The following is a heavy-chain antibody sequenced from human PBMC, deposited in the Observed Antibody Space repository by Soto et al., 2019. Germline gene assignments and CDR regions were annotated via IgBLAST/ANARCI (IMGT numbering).Heavy chain of an antibody. V-gene: IGHV4-59*12. D-gene: IGHD2-2*01. CDR1: GGCISSYY. CDR3: AISTQPHLYDY. Sequence: ETLSLTCTVSGGCISSYYWSWIRQPPGKGLEWIGYIYYSGSTNYNPSLKSRVTISVDTSKNQFSLKLSSVTAADTAVYYCAISTQPHLYDYWGQGTLVTVSS. CDR2: IYYSGST. J-gene: IGHJ4*02.